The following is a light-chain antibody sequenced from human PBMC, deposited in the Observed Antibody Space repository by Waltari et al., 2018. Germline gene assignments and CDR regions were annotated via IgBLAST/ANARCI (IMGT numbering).Light chain of an antibody. CDR2: WAS. Sequence: DIVMTQSPDSLAVSLGERATINCKSSQSVLYSSNNKNYLAWYQQKPGQPPKRLIYWASTRESGVPGRCVGSGSGTDFTRPISSLQAADVAVYYCQQYYSTPLTFGGGTK. J-gene: IGKJ4*01. V-gene: IGKV4-1*01. CDR3: QQYYSTPLT. CDR1: QSVLYSSNNKNY.